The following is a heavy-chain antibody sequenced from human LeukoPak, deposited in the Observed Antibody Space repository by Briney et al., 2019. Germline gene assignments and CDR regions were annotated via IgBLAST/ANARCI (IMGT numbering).Heavy chain of an antibody. D-gene: IGHD3-10*01. CDR2: ISWNSGSI. CDR3: ATLNREFFDY. V-gene: IGHV3-9*01. Sequence: GGSLRLSCAASGFTFDEYAMHWVGQAPGKGLEWVAGISWNSGSIGYADSVKGRFNISRDNAKNSLYLQMNRLRAEDTALYYCATLNREFFDYWGQGTLVTVSS. J-gene: IGHJ4*02. CDR1: GFTFDEYA.